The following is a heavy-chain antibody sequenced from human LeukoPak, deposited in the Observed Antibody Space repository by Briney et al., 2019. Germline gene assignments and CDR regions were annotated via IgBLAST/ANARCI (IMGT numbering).Heavy chain of an antibody. CDR2: IYYSGST. CDR1: GGSISSYY. J-gene: IGHJ4*02. Sequence: PSETLSLTCTVSGGSISSYYWSWIRQPPGKGLEWIGYIYYSGSTNYNPSLKSRVTISVDTSKNQFSLKLSSVTAADTAVYYCARVPTFVELLFDYWGQGTLVTVSS. D-gene: IGHD3-10*01. CDR3: ARVPTFVELLFDY. V-gene: IGHV4-59*01.